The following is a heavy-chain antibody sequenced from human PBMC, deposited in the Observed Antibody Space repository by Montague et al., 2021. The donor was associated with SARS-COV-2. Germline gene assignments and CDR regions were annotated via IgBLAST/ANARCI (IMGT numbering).Heavy chain of an antibody. Sequence: SLRLSCAASGFSVSSSYTTWVRQAPGKGLEWVSVIYSGGNTDYAASVKGRFTISRDNSKNTLYLQMNSLRVEDTAVYYCARHNVVGYDILTGYYPIYGMDVWGQGTTVTVSS. J-gene: IGHJ6*02. D-gene: IGHD3-9*01. CDR3: ARHNVVGYDILTGYYPIYGMDV. CDR2: IYSGGNT. V-gene: IGHV3-66*02. CDR1: GFSVSSSY.